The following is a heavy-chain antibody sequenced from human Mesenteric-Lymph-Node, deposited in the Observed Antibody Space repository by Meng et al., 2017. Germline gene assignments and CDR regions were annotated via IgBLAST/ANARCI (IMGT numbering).Heavy chain of an antibody. V-gene: IGHV4-4*03. J-gene: IGHJ1*01. CDR1: GDSLTNHNW. D-gene: IGHD3-10*01. Sequence: VLLTCSGPAPVQPLGTLSLACAVPGDSLTNHNWWAVVRQPPGRGLEWIGEIPQRGSSAYNPSLKSRVSMSIDKSKNQFSLKLTSVTAADTAVYHCLRGSGGSVWGQGTLVTVSS. CDR2: IPQRGSS. CDR3: LRGSGGSV.